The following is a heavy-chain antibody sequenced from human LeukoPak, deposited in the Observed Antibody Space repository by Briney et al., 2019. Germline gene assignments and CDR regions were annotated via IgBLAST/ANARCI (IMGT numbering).Heavy chain of an antibody. J-gene: IGHJ4*02. V-gene: IGHV1-69*13. Sequence: ASVKVSCKASGGTFSSYAISWVRQAPGQGLEWMGGIIPIFGTANYAQKFQGRVTITADDSTSTAYMELSSLRSEDTAVYYCARNPDIVATLNYFDYWGQGTLVTVSS. CDR3: ARNPDIVATLNYFDY. D-gene: IGHD5-12*01. CDR1: GGTFSSYA. CDR2: IIPIFGTA.